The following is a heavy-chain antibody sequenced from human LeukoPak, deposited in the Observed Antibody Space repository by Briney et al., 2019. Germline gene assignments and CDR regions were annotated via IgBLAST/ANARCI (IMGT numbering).Heavy chain of an antibody. CDR2: ISDSGDST. Sequence: SGGSLRLSCAVSGFTFSSYAMSWVRQAPGRGLGWVSAISDSGDSTYYADSVKGRFTISRDDSKNTLYLQMNSLRAEDTAIYYCAKDKYSSGWYLGFDLWGQGTLVTVSS. V-gene: IGHV3-23*01. CDR1: GFTFSSYA. J-gene: IGHJ5*02. D-gene: IGHD6-19*01. CDR3: AKDKYSSGWYLGFDL.